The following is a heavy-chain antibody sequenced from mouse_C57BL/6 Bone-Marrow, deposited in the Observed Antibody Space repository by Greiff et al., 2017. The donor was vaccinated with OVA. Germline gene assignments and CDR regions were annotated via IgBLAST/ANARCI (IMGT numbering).Heavy chain of an antibody. CDR3: TTLTTVVATRFAD. CDR1: GFNIKDDY. D-gene: IGHD1-1*01. Sequence: VQLQQSGAELVRPGASVKLSCTASGFNIKDDYMHWVKQRSEKGLEWIGWIDPEHGDTEYASKFQGKATIPADTSSNPAYRQLSSRTAEDTAVYYCTTLTTVVATRFADWGQGTLVTVSA. V-gene: IGHV14-4*01. J-gene: IGHJ3*01. CDR2: IDPEHGDT.